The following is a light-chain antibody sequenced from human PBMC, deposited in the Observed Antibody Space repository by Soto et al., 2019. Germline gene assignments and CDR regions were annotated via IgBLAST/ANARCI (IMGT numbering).Light chain of an antibody. CDR1: SSDIGDSNY. Sequence: QSALTQPASVSRSPGQSITISCTGTSSDIGDSNYVSWYQQHPGKAPKLVIYDVSNRPSGVSNRFSGSKSANTASLTISGLQAEDEADYYCSSFRSSSTSYVFGTGTKVTV. J-gene: IGLJ1*01. CDR3: SSFRSSSTSYV. V-gene: IGLV2-14*03. CDR2: DVS.